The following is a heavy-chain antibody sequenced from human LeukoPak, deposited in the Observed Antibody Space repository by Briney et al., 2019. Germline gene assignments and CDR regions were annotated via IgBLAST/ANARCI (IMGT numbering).Heavy chain of an antibody. CDR1: GFTFSSYA. CDR2: ISHDGSNN. CDR3: GRGGGGVTAMNY. Sequence: PGGSLRLSCAASGFTFSSYAMHWVRQAPGKGLEWVAVISHDGSNNYYADSVKGRFTISRDNSKNTLFLQMNSLRVEDTAVYYCGRGGGGVTAMNYWGQGTLVTVSS. V-gene: IGHV3-30-3*01. D-gene: IGHD2-21*02. J-gene: IGHJ4*02.